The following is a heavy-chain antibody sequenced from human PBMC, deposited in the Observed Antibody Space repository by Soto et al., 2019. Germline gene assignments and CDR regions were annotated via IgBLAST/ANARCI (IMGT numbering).Heavy chain of an antibody. Sequence: QVQLVQSGAEVKKPGASVKVSCKASGYTFTGYYMHWVRQAPGQGLEWMGWINPNSGGTNYAQKFQGWITMTRDTYISTAYMELSRLRSDDTAVYYCARVYGDYEWGLVNWGQGTLVTVSS. J-gene: IGHJ4*02. D-gene: IGHD4-17*01. CDR1: GYTFTGYY. CDR2: INPNSGGT. CDR3: ARVYGDYEWGLVN. V-gene: IGHV1-2*04.